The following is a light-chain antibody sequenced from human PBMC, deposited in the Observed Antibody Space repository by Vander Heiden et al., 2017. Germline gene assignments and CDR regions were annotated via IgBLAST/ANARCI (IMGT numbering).Light chain of an antibody. CDR3: QSYDSSRSVV. CDR2: GNS. J-gene: IGLJ3*02. V-gene: IGLV1-40*01. Sequence: HSVLTQPPSVSGSPGQRVTIACTGSSSNIGAGYDVHWYQQLPGTAPKLLMYGNSNRPSGAPDRFSGSKSGTSASLAITGLQAEDEADYYCQSYDSSRSVVFGGGTKLTVL. CDR1: SSNIGAGYD.